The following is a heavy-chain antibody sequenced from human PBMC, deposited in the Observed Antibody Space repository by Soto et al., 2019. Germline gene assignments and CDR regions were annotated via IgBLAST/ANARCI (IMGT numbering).Heavy chain of an antibody. Sequence: GASVKVSCKASGYTFTSYGISWVRQAPGQGLEWMGWISAYNGNTNYAQKLQGRVTMTTDTSTSTAYMELRSLRSDDTAVYYCARLRLKLELRPEAFDIWGQGTMVTLSS. CDR1: GYTFTSYG. V-gene: IGHV1-18*01. CDR3: ARLRLKLELRPEAFDI. CDR2: ISAYNGNT. D-gene: IGHD1-7*01. J-gene: IGHJ3*02.